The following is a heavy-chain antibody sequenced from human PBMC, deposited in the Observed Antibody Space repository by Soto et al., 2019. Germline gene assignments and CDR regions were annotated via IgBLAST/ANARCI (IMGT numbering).Heavy chain of an antibody. V-gene: IGHV3-64D*08. CDR3: VKDDDYDFWSGPLDY. J-gene: IGHJ4*02. D-gene: IGHD3-3*01. CDR1: GFTFSSYA. Sequence: GSLRLSCSASGFTFSSYAMHWVRQAPGKGLEYVSAISSNGGSTYYADSVKGRFTISRDNSKNTLYLQMSSLRAEDTAVYYCVKDDDYDFWSGPLDYWGQGNLVPVSS. CDR2: ISSNGGST.